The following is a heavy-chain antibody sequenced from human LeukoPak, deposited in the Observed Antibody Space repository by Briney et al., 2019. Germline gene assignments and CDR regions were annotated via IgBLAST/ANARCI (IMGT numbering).Heavy chain of an antibody. V-gene: IGHV3-23*01. Sequence: PGGSLRLSCAASGFTFSSYAMNWVRQAPGKGLEWVAAISGSGGNTYFADSVKGRFTISRDNSKNTLYLQMNSLRAEDTAVYYCARSLDIIAVAGTTTDYWGQGTLVTVSS. CDR2: ISGSGGNT. J-gene: IGHJ4*02. CDR1: GFTFSSYA. D-gene: IGHD6-19*01. CDR3: ARSLDIIAVAGTTTDY.